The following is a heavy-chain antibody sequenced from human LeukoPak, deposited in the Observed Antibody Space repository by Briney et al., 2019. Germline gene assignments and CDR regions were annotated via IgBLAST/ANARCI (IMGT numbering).Heavy chain of an antibody. V-gene: IGHV3-23*01. CDR1: GFTFSSYA. J-gene: IGHJ4*02. D-gene: IGHD6-19*01. Sequence: GGSLRLSCAASGFTFSSYAMSWVRQAPGKGLEWVSAISGSGGSTYYADSVEGRFTISRDNSKNTLYLQMNSLRAEDTAVYYCARGSFSSGWYGYFDNWGQGTLVTVSS. CDR3: ARGSFSSGWYGYFDN. CDR2: ISGSGGST.